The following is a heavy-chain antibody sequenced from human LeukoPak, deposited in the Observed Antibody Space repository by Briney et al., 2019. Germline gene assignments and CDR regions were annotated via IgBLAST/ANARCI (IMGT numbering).Heavy chain of an antibody. J-gene: IGHJ4*02. Sequence: ASVKVSCKASGYTFTSYDINWVRQATGQGLEWMGWMNPNSGNTGYAQKLQGRVTITRHTSISTAYMELSSLRSEDTAVYYCARAPYGDYGGDWGQGTLVTVSS. V-gene: IGHV1-8*03. D-gene: IGHD4-17*01. CDR3: ARAPYGDYGGD. CDR1: GYTFTSYD. CDR2: MNPNSGNT.